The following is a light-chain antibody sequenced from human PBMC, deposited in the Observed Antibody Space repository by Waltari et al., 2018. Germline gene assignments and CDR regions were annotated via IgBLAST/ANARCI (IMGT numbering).Light chain of an antibody. V-gene: IGKV3-20*01. CDR2: GAS. CDR3: QQYGASPHS. CDR1: QSVGSSH. J-gene: IGKJ2*01. Sequence: ETVLTQSPGTLSLSPGERATLSCRASQSVGSSHLAWYQQKPGQAPRLLIYGASSRVTGIPDRFSGSGSGTDFTLTISRLEPEDFAVYYCQQYGASPHSFGQGTKLEIK.